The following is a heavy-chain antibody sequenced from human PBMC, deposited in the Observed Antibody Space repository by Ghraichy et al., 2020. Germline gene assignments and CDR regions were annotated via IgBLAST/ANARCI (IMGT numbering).Heavy chain of an antibody. V-gene: IGHV3-23*01. Sequence: GGSLRLSCAASGFTFNNYAMNWVRQAPGKGLEWVSVISGSGGSTYYADSVKGRFTISRDNSKNTLYLQMNSLRAEDTAIYYCAKGWRGGDFDIWGQGTMVTVSS. CDR2: ISGSGGST. CDR1: GFTFNNYA. CDR3: AKGWRGGDFDI. D-gene: IGHD3-10*01. J-gene: IGHJ3*02.